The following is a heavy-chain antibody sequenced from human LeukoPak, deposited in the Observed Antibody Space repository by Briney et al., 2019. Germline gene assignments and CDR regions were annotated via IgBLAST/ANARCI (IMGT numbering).Heavy chain of an antibody. CDR3: ARIPSILDAFDI. V-gene: IGHV4-4*07. Sequence: SETLSLTCTVAGGSISSYYWSWIRQPAGKGLEWIGRIYTSGSTNYNPSLKSRVTMSVDTYKNQFSLKLSSVTAADTAVYYCARIPSILDAFDIWGQGTMVTVSS. CDR2: IYTSGST. J-gene: IGHJ3*02. CDR1: GGSISSYY. D-gene: IGHD6-6*01.